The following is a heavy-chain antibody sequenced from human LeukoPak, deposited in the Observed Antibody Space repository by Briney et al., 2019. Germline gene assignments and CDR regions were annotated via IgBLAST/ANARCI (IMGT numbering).Heavy chain of an antibody. D-gene: IGHD2-15*01. CDR2: IWGNGGNT. J-gene: IGHJ4*02. Sequence: GGSLRLSCAASGFTFSNYAMSWVRQAPGKGLEWVSGIWGNGGNTYYADSVKGRFTISRDNSKNTLYLQMNSLRAEDRAAHYCAIPYAQQTVVAVVTFGFWGEGTLVTV. CDR1: GFTFSNYA. V-gene: IGHV3-23*01. CDR3: AIPYAQQTVVAVVTFGF.